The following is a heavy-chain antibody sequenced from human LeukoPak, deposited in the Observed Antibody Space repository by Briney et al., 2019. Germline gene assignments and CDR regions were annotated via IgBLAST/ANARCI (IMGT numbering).Heavy chain of an antibody. J-gene: IGHJ5*02. CDR1: GFTFSSYS. CDR2: ISSSSSYI. D-gene: IGHD6-13*01. Sequence: GGSLRLSCAASGFTFSSYSMNWVRQAPGKGLEWASSISSSSSYIYYADSVKGRFTISRGNAKNSLYLQMNSLRAEDTAVYYCASRPVAAAGTDWFDPWGQGTLVTVSS. CDR3: ASRPVAAAGTDWFDP. V-gene: IGHV3-21*01.